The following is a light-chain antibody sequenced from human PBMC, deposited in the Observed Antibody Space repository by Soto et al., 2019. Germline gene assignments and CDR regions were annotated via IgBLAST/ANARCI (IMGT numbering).Light chain of an antibody. J-gene: IGLJ1*01. CDR1: SSDVGGYNY. V-gene: IGLV2-14*01. CDR3: SSYTSSSTLDV. Sequence: QSALTQPASVSGSPGQSITLSCTGTSSDVGGYNYVSWYQQHPGKAPKLMIYDVSIRPSGVSNRFSGSKSGNTASLTISGLQAEDEADYYCSSYTSSSTLDVFGTGTKLTVL. CDR2: DVS.